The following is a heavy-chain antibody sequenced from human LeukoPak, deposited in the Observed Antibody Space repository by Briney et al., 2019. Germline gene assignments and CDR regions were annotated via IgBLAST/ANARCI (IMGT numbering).Heavy chain of an antibody. Sequence: SETLSLTCTVSGGSISSYYWSWIRQPPGKGLEWIGYIYYSGSTNYNPSLKSRVTISVDTSKNQFSLKLSSVTAADTAVYYCARERLPYDSSLYFDYWGQGTLVTVSS. J-gene: IGHJ4*02. CDR2: IYYSGST. D-gene: IGHD3-22*01. CDR3: ARERLPYDSSLYFDY. CDR1: GGSISSYY. V-gene: IGHV4-59*01.